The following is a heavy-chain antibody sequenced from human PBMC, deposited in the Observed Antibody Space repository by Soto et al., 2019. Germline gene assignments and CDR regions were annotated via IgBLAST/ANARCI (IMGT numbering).Heavy chain of an antibody. V-gene: IGHV4-31*03. CDR3: AREVSLNYDILTGYYTPYNWFDP. Sequence: PSETLSLTCTVSGGSISSGGYYWSWIRQHPGKGLEWIGYIYYSGSTYYNPSLKSRVTISVDTSKNQFSLKLSSVTAADTAVYYCAREVSLNYDILTGYYTPYNWFDPWGQGTLVTVSS. J-gene: IGHJ5*02. CDR1: GGSISSGGYY. CDR2: IYYSGST. D-gene: IGHD3-9*01.